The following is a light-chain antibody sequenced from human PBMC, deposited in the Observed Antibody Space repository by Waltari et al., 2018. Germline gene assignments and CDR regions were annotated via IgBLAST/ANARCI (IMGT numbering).Light chain of an antibody. CDR3: QQTYRTPRT. J-gene: IGKJ1*01. Sequence: DIQMTQSPSSLPASVGDRFTISCRASQRISSYLNWYQQKPGKAPRLLIYGATSLQSGVPSRFSGSGSGTDFTLTISSLQPEDFATYYCQQTYRTPRTFGQGTKVDI. V-gene: IGKV1-39*01. CDR1: QRISSY. CDR2: GAT.